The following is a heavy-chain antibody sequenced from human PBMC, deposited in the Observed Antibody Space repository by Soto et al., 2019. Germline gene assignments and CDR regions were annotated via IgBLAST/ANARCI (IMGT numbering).Heavy chain of an antibody. V-gene: IGHV3-23*01. J-gene: IGHJ4*02. Sequence: EGSLRLSCAASGFTFSSYAMSWVRQAPGKGLEWVSAISGSGGSTYYADSVKGRFTISRDNSKNTLYLQMNSLRAEDTAVYYCARRRGYSYGYPDYWGQGTLVTVSS. CDR1: GFTFSSYA. CDR3: ARRRGYSYGYPDY. D-gene: IGHD5-18*01. CDR2: ISGSGGST.